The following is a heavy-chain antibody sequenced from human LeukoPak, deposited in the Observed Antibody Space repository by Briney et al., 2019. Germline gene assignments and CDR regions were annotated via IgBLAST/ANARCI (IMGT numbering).Heavy chain of an antibody. Sequence: GGSLRLSCAASGSYWMHWVRQAPGKGLVWVSHINSDGSWTSYADSVKGRFTISKDNAKNTVYLQMNNLRAEDTAVYYCAREDCSSTSCYHDYWGQGTLVTVSS. CDR2: INSDGSWT. V-gene: IGHV3-74*01. D-gene: IGHD2-2*01. CDR1: GSYW. CDR3: AREDCSSTSCYHDY. J-gene: IGHJ4*02.